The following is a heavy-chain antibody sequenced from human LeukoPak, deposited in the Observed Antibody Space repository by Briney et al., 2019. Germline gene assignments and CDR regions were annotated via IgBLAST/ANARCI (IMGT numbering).Heavy chain of an antibody. J-gene: IGHJ4*02. CDR3: ATDGGGDSGYGNFDY. Sequence: GGSLRLSCAVSGFTFDDYAMHWVRQVPGKGLEWVSGISWNSETIGYADSVKGRFTISRDNAKNSLYLQMNSLRAEDTALYYCATDGGGDSGYGNFDYWGQGTLVTVSS. D-gene: IGHD5-12*01. CDR1: GFTFDDYA. CDR2: ISWNSETI. V-gene: IGHV3-9*01.